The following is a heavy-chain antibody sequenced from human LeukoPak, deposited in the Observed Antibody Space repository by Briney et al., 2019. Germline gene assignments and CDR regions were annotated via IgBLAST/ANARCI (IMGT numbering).Heavy chain of an antibody. CDR1: GYTFTDYY. CDR3: ARASYYYDSSGYPGYYFDY. D-gene: IGHD3-22*01. J-gene: IGHJ4*02. CDR2: INPNSGGT. Sequence: GASVKVSCKASGYTFTDYYMHWVRQAPGQGLEWMGWINPNSGGTNYAQKLQGRVTMTRDTSISTAYMELSRLRSDDTAVYYCARASYYYDSSGYPGYYFDYWGQGTLATVSS. V-gene: IGHV1-2*02.